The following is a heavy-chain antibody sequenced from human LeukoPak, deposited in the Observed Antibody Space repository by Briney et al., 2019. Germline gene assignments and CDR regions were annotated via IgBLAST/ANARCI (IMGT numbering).Heavy chain of an antibody. CDR1: GGSIRSYY. CDR3: VRGSRKGSVSWYFPQEHYFDY. D-gene: IGHD6-13*01. Sequence: SETLSLTCTVSGGSIRSYYWSWIRQPPGKGLEWIGYINSGSTNYNPSLKSRVTMSVDTAKNQFSLNLSSVTAADTAVYYCVRGSRKGSVSWYFPQEHYFDYWGQGTLVPVSS. V-gene: IGHV4-59*01. CDR2: INSGST. J-gene: IGHJ4*02.